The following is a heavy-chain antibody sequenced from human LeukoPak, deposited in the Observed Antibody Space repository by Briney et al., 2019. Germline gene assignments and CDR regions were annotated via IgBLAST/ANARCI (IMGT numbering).Heavy chain of an antibody. J-gene: IGHJ4*02. V-gene: IGHV3-53*01. CDR2: IYSGGST. Sequence: GGSLRLSCAASGFTVSSNYMSWVRQAPGKGLEWVSVIYSGGSTYYADSMKGRFTISRDNSKNTLYLQMNSLRAEDTAVYYCAREAAPCGGDCLDYWGQGTLVTVSS. CDR3: AREAAPCGGDCLDY. CDR1: GFTVSSNY. D-gene: IGHD2-21*01.